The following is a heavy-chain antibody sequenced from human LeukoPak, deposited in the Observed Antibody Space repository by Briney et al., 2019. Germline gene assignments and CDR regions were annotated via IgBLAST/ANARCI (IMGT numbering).Heavy chain of an antibody. CDR3: ARGPLGIHYYYYMDV. CDR2: IIPIFGTA. Sequence: GASVRVSCKASGYTFTDFGISWVRQAPGQGLEWMGGIIPIFGTANYAQKFQGRVTITTDESTSTAYMELSSLRSEDTAVYYCARGPLGIHYYYYMDVWGKGTTVTVSS. V-gene: IGHV1-69*05. CDR1: GYTFTDFG. D-gene: IGHD1-14*01. J-gene: IGHJ6*03.